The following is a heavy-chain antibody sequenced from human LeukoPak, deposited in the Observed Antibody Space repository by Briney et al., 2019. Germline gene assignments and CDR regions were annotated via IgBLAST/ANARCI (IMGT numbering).Heavy chain of an antibody. CDR3: AREDSSGPQYQTDAFDI. Sequence: SETLSLTCAVYGGSFSGYYWSWIRQPPGKGLEWIGEINHSGSTNYNPSLKSRVTTSVDTSKNQFSLKLSSVTAADTAVYYCAREDSSGPQYQTDAFDIWGQGTMVTVSS. CDR1: GGSFSGYY. J-gene: IGHJ3*02. D-gene: IGHD6-19*01. V-gene: IGHV4-34*01. CDR2: INHSGST.